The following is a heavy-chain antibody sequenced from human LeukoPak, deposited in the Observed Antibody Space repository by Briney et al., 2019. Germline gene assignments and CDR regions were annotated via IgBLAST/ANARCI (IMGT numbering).Heavy chain of an antibody. J-gene: IGHJ5*02. CDR2: INPNSGGT. V-gene: IGHV1-2*02. CDR1: GYTFTGYY. D-gene: IGHD3-22*01. CDR3: ARDTGTYYYDSSGYQVDNWFDP. Sequence: ASVKVSCKASGYTFTGYYMHWVRQAPGQGLEWMGWINPNSGGTNYAQKSQGRVTMTRDTSISTAYMELSRLRSDDTAVYYCARDTGTYYYDSSGYQVDNWFDPWGQGTLVTVSS.